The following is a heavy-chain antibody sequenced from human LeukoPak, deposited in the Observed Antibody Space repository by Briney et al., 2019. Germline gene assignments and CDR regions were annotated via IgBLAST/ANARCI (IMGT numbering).Heavy chain of an antibody. D-gene: IGHD2-8*02. Sequence: SETLSLTCTVSGGSISSYYWSWIRQPPGKGLEWIAYISDIGSINYNPSLKSRVTISLDASKNQFSLKLSSVTAADTAVCYCAGHHPRNTVDFWGQGTLVTVSS. CDR2: ISDIGSI. J-gene: IGHJ4*02. CDR3: AGHHPRNTVDF. CDR1: GGSISSYY. V-gene: IGHV4-59*08.